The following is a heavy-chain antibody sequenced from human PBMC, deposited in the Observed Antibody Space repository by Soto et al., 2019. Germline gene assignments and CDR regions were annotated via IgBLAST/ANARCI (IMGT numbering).Heavy chain of an antibody. CDR2: ISHSGST. CDR1: GGSISSGRSY. V-gene: IGHV4-31*03. Sequence: QVQLQESGPGLVKPSQTLSLTCTVSGGSISSGRSYWTWIRQHPGKGLEWIGYISHSGSTYYNPSLKSRITISADTSRNQFSLKLSSVTAADTAVYYCASANYGQWLAYWGQGTLVTVSS. J-gene: IGHJ4*02. CDR3: ASANYGQWLAY. D-gene: IGHD6-19*01.